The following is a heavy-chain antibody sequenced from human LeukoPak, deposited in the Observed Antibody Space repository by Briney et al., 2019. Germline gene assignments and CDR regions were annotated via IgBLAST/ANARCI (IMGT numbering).Heavy chain of an antibody. J-gene: IGHJ4*02. CDR2: ISGRGGST. CDR3: AKDRGSGWPQFDY. D-gene: IGHD6-19*01. V-gene: IGHV3-23*01. CDR1: GFSFSSYA. Sequence: GGPLRLSCAASGFSFSSYAMSWVRQAPGKGLEWVSAISGRGGSTYYADSVKGRFTISRDNSKNTLYLQMNSLRAEDTAVYYCAKDRGSGWPQFDYWGQGTLVTVSS.